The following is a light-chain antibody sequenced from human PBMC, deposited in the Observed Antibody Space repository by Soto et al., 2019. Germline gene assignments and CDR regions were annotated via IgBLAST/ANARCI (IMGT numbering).Light chain of an antibody. CDR2: DAS. CDR1: QSVSSY. J-gene: IGKJ2*01. CDR3: QQRGTWPPS. V-gene: IGKV3-11*01. Sequence: EIVLTQSPATLSLSPGERATLSCRASQSVSSYLAWYQQKPGQAPRLLIYDASNRATGIPARFGGSGSGTDFTLTIISLEPEDFAVYYCQQRGTWPPSFGQGTKLEIK.